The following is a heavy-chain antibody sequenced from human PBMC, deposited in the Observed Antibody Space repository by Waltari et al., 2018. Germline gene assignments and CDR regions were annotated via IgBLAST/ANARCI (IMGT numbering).Heavy chain of an antibody. CDR2: LYYSGTT. J-gene: IGHJ4*02. CDR1: GGSIRRSGDY. Sequence: QLELQESGPGLVLPSATLSLTCSVSGGSIRRSGDYWVWIRQPQGKGLEGIGSLYYSGTTYYNPSLNSRVTISVDTSKNQFSLKLTSVTAADTAMYFCARQSYYDESGHDWGQGTLVTVSS. D-gene: IGHD3-22*01. V-gene: IGHV4-39*01. CDR3: ARQSYYDESGHD.